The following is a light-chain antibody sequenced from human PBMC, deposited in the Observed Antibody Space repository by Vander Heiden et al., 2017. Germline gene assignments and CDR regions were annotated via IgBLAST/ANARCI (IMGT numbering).Light chain of an antibody. CDR2: WAS. V-gene: IGKV4-1*01. CDR3: QQYDSTPRT. CDR1: QSVLYSSNNKNY. J-gene: IGKJ4*01. Sequence: VSLGERATINCKSSQSVLYSSNNKNYLAWYQQKPGQPPKLLIYWASTRESGVPDRFSGSGSGTDFTLTISSLQAEDVAVYYCQQYDSTPRTFGGGTKVEIK.